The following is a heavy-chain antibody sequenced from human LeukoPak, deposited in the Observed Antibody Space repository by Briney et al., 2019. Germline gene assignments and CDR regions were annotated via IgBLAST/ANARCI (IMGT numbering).Heavy chain of an antibody. V-gene: IGHV3-7*01. CDR2: INQDGSEK. J-gene: IGHJ4*02. Sequence: GGSLRLSCAASEFTFSGYWMNWVRQAPGKGPEWVANINQDGSEKHYVDSVKGRFTISRDNAKNSLFLQMNSLRVEDTAVFDRARDGFVGAADYWGQGTLVTVSS. CDR1: EFTFSGYW. D-gene: IGHD6-13*01. CDR3: ARDGFVGAADY.